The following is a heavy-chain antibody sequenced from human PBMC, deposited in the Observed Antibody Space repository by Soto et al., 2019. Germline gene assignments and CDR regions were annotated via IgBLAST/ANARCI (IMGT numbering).Heavy chain of an antibody. CDR3: ARDGGGFGELLLNSYDAFDL. CDR2: ISYDGSNA. J-gene: IGHJ3*01. V-gene: IGHV3-30*03. D-gene: IGHD3-10*01. Sequence: VQLVESGGGLVKPGGSLRLSCAAAGFTFTMYSMNWVRQAPGQGLEWVAIISYDGSNAQYADSVKGRFTVARDNSKNTLYLQMHSLTAEDTAVYYCARDGGGFGELLLNSYDAFDLWGQGKLVTVSS. CDR1: GFTFTMYS.